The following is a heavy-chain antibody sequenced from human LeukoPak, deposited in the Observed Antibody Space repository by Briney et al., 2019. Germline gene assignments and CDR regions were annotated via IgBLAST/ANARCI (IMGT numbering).Heavy chain of an antibody. D-gene: IGHD3-22*01. CDR2: FDPEDGET. CDR3: ATDKLGYYYDSSGYYNFDY. V-gene: IGHV1-24*01. CDR1: GYTLTELS. J-gene: IGHJ4*02. Sequence: GASVKVSCKVSGYTLTELSMHWVRQAPGKGLEWMGGFDPEDGETIYAQKFQGRVTMTEDTSTDTAYMELSGLRSEDTAVYYCATDKLGYYYDSSGYYNFDYWGQGTLVTVSS.